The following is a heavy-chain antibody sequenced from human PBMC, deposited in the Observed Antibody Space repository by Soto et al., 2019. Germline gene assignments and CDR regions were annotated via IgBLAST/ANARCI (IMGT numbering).Heavy chain of an antibody. CDR3: ARYSGKYQGPIDY. Sequence: QVQLVESGGGVVQPGRSLRRSCAASGFTFSHYGIHWVRQAPGKGLEWLAVISYDGSNKHYADSVKGRFTVSRDNSKNPLYLQMNSLRAEDTAVYFCARYSGKYQGPIDYWGQATLVTVSS. J-gene: IGHJ4*02. D-gene: IGHD1-26*01. CDR1: GFTFSHYG. V-gene: IGHV3-30*03. CDR2: ISYDGSNK.